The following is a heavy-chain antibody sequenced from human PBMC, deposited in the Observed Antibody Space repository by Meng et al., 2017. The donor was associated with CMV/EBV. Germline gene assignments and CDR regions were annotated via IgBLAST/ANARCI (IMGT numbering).Heavy chain of an antibody. CDR1: GVTFSSYA. CDR3: ARAGDYGGRGYFDY. CDR2: IIPIFGTA. D-gene: IGHD4-23*01. V-gene: IGHV1-69*01. Sequence: AEVTKPGSSVKVSCKASGVTFSSYAISWVRQAPGQGLEWMGGIIPIFGTANYAQKFQGRVTITADESTSTAYMELSSLRSEDTAVYYCARAGDYGGRGYFDYWGQGTLVTVSS. J-gene: IGHJ4*02.